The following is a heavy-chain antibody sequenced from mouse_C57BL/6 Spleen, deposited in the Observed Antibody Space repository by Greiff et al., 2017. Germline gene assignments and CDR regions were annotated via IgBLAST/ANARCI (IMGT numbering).Heavy chain of an antibody. V-gene: IGHV1-80*01. CDR1: GYAFSSYW. Sequence: VQVVESGAELVKPGASVKISCKASGYAFSSYWMNWVKQRPGKGLEWIGQIYPGDGDTNYNGKFKGKATLTADKSSSTAYMQLSSLTSEDSAVYFCARAYYSNYWGFAYWGQGTLVTVSA. CDR2: IYPGDGDT. D-gene: IGHD2-5*01. CDR3: ARAYYSNYWGFAY. J-gene: IGHJ3*01.